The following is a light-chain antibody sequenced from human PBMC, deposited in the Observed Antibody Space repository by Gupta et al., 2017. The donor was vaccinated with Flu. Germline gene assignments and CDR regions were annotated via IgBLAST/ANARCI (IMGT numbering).Light chain of an antibody. CDR2: NNK. CDR1: SSNIGSYT. J-gene: IGLJ2*01. CDR3: SAWADSMNAHVV. V-gene: IGLV1-44*01. Sequence: QSVLTQPPSASGTPGQRVTISCSGSSSNIGSYTVNWYQQLPGTAPNLLISNNKQRPSGVPDRCSGSNSGTSDSPALTGLQPEDEAEDDCSAWADSMNAHVVFGGGTKLTVL.